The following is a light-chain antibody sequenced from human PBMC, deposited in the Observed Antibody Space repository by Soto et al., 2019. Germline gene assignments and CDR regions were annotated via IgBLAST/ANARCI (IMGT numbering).Light chain of an antibody. J-gene: IGKJ5*01. V-gene: IGKV1-5*01. CDR2: GAS. CDR1: QSVGTW. Sequence: DIQMTQSPSTLSASVGGGVTITCRASQSVGTWVAWYQQKPGKAPKLLIFGASNLESGVPSRFGGSGSGAEFNFTITGLQPDDFATYFCQQYYTYSTFGQGTRLEIK. CDR3: QQYYTYST.